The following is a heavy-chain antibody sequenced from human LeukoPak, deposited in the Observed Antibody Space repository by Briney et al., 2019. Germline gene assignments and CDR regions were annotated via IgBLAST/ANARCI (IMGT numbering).Heavy chain of an antibody. D-gene: IGHD3-16*01. CDR2: INHSGST. Sequence: PSETLSLTCAVSGGSFSDYDWSWIRQPPGKGLEWIGEINHSGSTNYNQSLKSRVTISVDTSKNQFSLKLSSVTAADTAVYYCSYYNYVWGSYIFGGTNDYWGQGTLVTVSS. V-gene: IGHV4-34*01. CDR1: GGSFSDYD. CDR3: SYYNYVWGSYIFGGTNDY. J-gene: IGHJ4*02.